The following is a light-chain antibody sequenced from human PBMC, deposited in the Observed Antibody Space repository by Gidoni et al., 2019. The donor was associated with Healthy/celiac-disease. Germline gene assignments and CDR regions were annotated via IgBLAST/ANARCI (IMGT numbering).Light chain of an antibody. CDR3: MQALQTPRT. CDR2: LGS. J-gene: IGKJ1*01. V-gene: IGKV2-28*01. Sequence: DIVMTQSPLSLPVTPGEPASISCRSSQSLLHSNGYNYLDWDLQKPGQSPQLLIYLGSNRAYGVPDRFSGSGSGTDFTLKISRVEAEDVGVYYCMQALQTPRTFGQGTKVEIK. CDR1: QSLLHSNGYNY.